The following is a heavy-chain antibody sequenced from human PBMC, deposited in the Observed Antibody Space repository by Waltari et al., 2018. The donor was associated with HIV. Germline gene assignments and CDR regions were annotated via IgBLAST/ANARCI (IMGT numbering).Heavy chain of an antibody. Sequence: QVQLQESGPGLVKPSQVLSLTCTVSGGSISSNGYLWSWIRQLPGKGLEWIGDISNRGRTNQNPSLKSRVTMLVDTSQNQFSLNLTSVTAADTAVYYCARAPINGICYKCLDFWGRGTLVTVSS. J-gene: IGHJ4*02. CDR1: GGSISSNGYL. CDR3: ARAPINGICYKCLDF. V-gene: IGHV4-31*03. D-gene: IGHD2-8*01. CDR2: ISNRGRT.